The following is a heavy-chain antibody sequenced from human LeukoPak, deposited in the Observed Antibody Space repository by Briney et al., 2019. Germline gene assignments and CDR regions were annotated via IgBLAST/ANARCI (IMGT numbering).Heavy chain of an antibody. Sequence: GGSLRLSCAASGFTVSSNYMSWVRQAPGKGLEWVSVIYSGGSTYYADSVKGRFTISRDNSKNTLYLQMNSLRAEDTAVYYCARGHYYDSSGYSLGGFPHYYMDVWGKGTTVTVSS. CDR3: ARGHYYDSSGYSLGGFPHYYMDV. CDR2: IYSGGST. CDR1: GFTVSSNY. J-gene: IGHJ6*03. D-gene: IGHD3-22*01. V-gene: IGHV3-66*02.